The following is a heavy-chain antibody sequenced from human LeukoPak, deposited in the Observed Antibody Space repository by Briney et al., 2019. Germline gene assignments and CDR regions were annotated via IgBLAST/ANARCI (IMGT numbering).Heavy chain of an antibody. J-gene: IGHJ6*03. CDR1: GYSFTRYW. V-gene: IGHV5-51*03. CDR2: IYPGDSDT. D-gene: IGHD3-3*01. Sequence: GESLKISCKGSGYSFTRYWIGWVRQMPGKGLEWMGIIYPGDSDTRYSPSFQGQVTISADKSISTASLQWSSLKASDTAMYYCARLLYYDFWSGYSTQSYMDVWGKGTTVTVSS. CDR3: ARLLYYDFWSGYSTQSYMDV.